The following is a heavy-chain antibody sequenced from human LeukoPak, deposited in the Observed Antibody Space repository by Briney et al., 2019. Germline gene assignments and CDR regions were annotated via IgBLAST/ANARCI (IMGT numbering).Heavy chain of an antibody. CDR2: ISAYNGNT. V-gene: IGHV1-18*01. CDR3: ARKAVADPMVYYFDY. D-gene: IGHD6-19*01. J-gene: IGHJ4*02. CDR1: GYTFTSYG. Sequence: ASVRVSCKASGYTFTSYGISWVRQAPGQGLEWMGWISAYNGNTNYAQKLQGRVTMTTDTSTSTAYMELRSLRSVDTAVYYCARKAVADPMVYYFDYWGQGTLVTVSS.